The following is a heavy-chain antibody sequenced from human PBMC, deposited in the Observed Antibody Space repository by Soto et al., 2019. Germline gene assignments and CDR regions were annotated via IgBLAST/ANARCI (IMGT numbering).Heavy chain of an antibody. Sequence: GGSLRLSCAASGFTFSSYSMNWVRQAPGKGLEWVSYISSSSSTIYYADSVKGRFTISRDNAKNSLYLQMNSLRAEDTAVYYCAAGIAVAGTDFDYWGQGTLVTVSS. CDR2: ISSSSSTI. CDR1: GFTFSSYS. D-gene: IGHD6-19*01. CDR3: AAGIAVAGTDFDY. J-gene: IGHJ4*02. V-gene: IGHV3-48*01.